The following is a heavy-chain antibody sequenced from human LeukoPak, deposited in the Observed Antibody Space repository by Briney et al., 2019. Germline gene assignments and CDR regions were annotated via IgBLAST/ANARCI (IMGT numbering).Heavy chain of an antibody. Sequence: GRSLRLSCTASGFTFGDYAMSWVRQAPGKGLEWVGFIRSKAYGGTTEYAASVKGRFTISRDDSKSIAYLQMKSLKTEDTAVYYCTRTRGYSYGLRGHYWGQETVVTDSS. V-gene: IGHV3-49*04. CDR3: TRTRGYSYGLRGHY. J-gene: IGHJ4*02. CDR1: GFTFGDYA. D-gene: IGHD5-18*01. CDR2: IRSKAYGGTT.